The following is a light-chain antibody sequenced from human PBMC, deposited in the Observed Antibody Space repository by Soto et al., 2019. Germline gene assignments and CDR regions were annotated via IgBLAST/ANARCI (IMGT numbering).Light chain of an antibody. CDR3: SSYVGTNSYV. Sequence: QSVLTQPPSASGSPGQSVTISCTGTSSDVGGYNYVSWYQHHPGKAPKLIIYEVYKRPSGVPDRFSGSKSGNTAALTVSVRQAEDEADYYCSSYVGTNSYVFGTGTKLTVL. J-gene: IGLJ1*01. CDR1: SSDVGGYNY. CDR2: EVY. V-gene: IGLV2-8*01.